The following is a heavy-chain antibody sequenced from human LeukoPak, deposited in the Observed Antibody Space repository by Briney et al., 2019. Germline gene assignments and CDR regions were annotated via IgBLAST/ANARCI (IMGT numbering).Heavy chain of an antibody. Sequence: SETLSPTCTISRGSISTYYWSWIRQTPGTTLGWIGNIHYTGRTRYNPSLESRVTMSLDTPKNEFSLRLTSMTAADSAVYYCARGRPDPQNSDYWDYWGQGILVTVSS. CDR3: ARGRPDPQNSDYWDY. D-gene: IGHD3-22*01. CDR1: RGSISTYY. J-gene: IGHJ4*02. V-gene: IGHV4-59*13. CDR2: IHYTGRT.